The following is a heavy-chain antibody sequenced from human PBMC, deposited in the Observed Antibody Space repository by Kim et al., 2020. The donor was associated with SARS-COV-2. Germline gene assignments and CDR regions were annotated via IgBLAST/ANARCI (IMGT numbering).Heavy chain of an antibody. CDR2: INHSGST. J-gene: IGHJ4*02. Sequence: SETLSLTCAVYGGSFSGYYWSWIRQPPGKGLEWIGEINHSGSTNYNPSLKSRVTISVDTSKNQFSLKLSSVTAADTAVYYCARGRYYYGSGSYYIDYWGQGTLVTVSS. CDR3: ARGRYYYGSGSYYIDY. CDR1: GGSFSGYY. V-gene: IGHV4-34*01. D-gene: IGHD3-10*01.